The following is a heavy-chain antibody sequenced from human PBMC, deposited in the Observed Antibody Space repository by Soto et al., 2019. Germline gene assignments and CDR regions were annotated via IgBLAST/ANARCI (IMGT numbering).Heavy chain of an antibody. J-gene: IGHJ4*02. Sequence: GGSLRLSCAASGFTFSSYWMHWVRQAPGKGLVWVSRINSDGSSTSYADSVKGRFTISRDNSKNTLYLQMNSLRAEDTAVYHCAKGAQGQCAGAICYQFDSWGQGTLVTVSS. D-gene: IGHD2-8*02. V-gene: IGHV3-74*01. CDR1: GFTFSSYW. CDR3: AKGAQGQCAGAICYQFDS. CDR2: INSDGSST.